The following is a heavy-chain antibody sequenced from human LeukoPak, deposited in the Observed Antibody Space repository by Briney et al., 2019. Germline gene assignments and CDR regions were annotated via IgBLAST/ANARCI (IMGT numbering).Heavy chain of an antibody. Sequence: PSETLSLTCAVYGGSFSVYYWSWIRQPPGKGLEWVSVIYSGGSTYYADSVKGRFTISRDNSKNTLYLQMNSLRAEDTAAYYCAREVHPDGYNYGLALDYWGQGTLVTVSS. CDR2: IYSGGST. CDR1: GGSFSVYY. V-gene: IGHV3-53*01. J-gene: IGHJ4*02. D-gene: IGHD5-18*01. CDR3: AREVHPDGYNYGLALDY.